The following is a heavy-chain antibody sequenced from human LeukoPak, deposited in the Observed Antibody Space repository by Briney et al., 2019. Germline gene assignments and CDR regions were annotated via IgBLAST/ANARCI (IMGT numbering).Heavy chain of an antibody. J-gene: IGHJ3*02. D-gene: IGHD3-10*01. V-gene: IGHV3-30*18. CDR2: VSYDGSHQ. CDR3: AKAVGDYYYYGSAEIAFDI. Sequence: GGSLRLSCAASGFTFSTYGMHWVRQAPGKGLEWVAAVSYDGSHQYYADSVKGRFTISRDNSKNTLYLQMNSLRAEDTAVYYCAKAVGDYYYYGSAEIAFDIWGQGTMVTLSS. CDR1: GFTFSTYG.